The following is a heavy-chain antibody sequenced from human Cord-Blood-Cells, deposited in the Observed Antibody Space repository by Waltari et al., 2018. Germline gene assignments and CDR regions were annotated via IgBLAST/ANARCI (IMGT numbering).Heavy chain of an antibody. CDR1: GFTFSSYA. V-gene: IGHV3-30-3*01. CDR3: ARERIAALYFDY. J-gene: IGHJ4*02. CDR2: ISYDGSNK. Sequence: QVQLVESGGGVVQPGRSLRLSCAVSGFTFSSYAMDWVRQAPGTGLDWVAVISYDGSNKYYADSVQGRLTISRDNSKNTLYLQMNSLRAEDTAVYYCARERIAALYFDYWSQGTLVTVSS. D-gene: IGHD6-6*01.